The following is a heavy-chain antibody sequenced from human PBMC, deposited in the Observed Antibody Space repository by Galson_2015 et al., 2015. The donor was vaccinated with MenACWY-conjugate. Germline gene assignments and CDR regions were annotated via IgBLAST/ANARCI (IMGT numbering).Heavy chain of an antibody. CDR2: IYYSGST. Sequence: LSLTCTVSGGSISSYYWSWIRQPPGKGLEWIGYIYYSGSTNYNPSLKSRVTISVDTSKNQFSLKLSSVTAADTAVYYCARYYYDSSGYYHLQHWGQGTLVTVSS. CDR3: ARYYYDSSGYYHLQH. CDR1: GGSISSYY. V-gene: IGHV4-59*08. D-gene: IGHD3-22*01. J-gene: IGHJ1*01.